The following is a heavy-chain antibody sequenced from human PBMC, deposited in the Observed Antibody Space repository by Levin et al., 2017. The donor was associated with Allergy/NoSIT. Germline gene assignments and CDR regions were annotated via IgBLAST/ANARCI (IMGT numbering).Heavy chain of an antibody. Sequence: GESLKISCAASGFTFSKYAMTWVRQAPEKGLEWVSSISDGNTYYAESVKGRFTISRDNSKNTLYLQMDSLRADDTAVYSCAKDAVTGNSRWDAFDIWGQGTVVTVSS. J-gene: IGHJ3*02. V-gene: IGHV3-23*01. CDR2: ISDGNT. CDR3: AKDAVTGNSRWDAFDI. CDR1: GFTFSKYA. D-gene: IGHD4-23*01.